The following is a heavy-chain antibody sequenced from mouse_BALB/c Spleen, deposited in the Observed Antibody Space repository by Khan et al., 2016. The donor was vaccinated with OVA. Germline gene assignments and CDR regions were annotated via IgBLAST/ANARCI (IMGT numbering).Heavy chain of an antibody. D-gene: IGHD2-10*01. CDR3: ARQPYYHYYIMDY. V-gene: IGHV2-6-1*01. Sequence: VQLKESGPGLVAPSQSLSITCTISGFSLTNYGVHWVRQPPGKGLEWLVVIWSDGSATYNSGPQSRLSITKDNSRNQVFLKMNSLQTDDTAMYYCARQPYYHYYIMDYWGQGTSVTVSS. J-gene: IGHJ4*01. CDR2: IWSDGSA. CDR1: GFSLTNYG.